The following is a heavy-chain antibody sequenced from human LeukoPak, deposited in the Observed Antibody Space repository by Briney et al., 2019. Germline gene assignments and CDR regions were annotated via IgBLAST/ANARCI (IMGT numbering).Heavy chain of an antibody. J-gene: IGHJ4*02. V-gene: IGHV1-18*01. D-gene: IGHD6-13*01. CDR1: GYTFSSYG. Sequence: ASVKVSCKASGYTFSSYGISWVRQAPGQGLEWMGWISAYKGNTNYAQKLQGRVTLTTDTSTSTAYMELRSLRSDDTAVYFCARDAIASAGKAPLYWGQGTLVTVSS. CDR3: ARDAIASAGKAPLY. CDR2: ISAYKGNT.